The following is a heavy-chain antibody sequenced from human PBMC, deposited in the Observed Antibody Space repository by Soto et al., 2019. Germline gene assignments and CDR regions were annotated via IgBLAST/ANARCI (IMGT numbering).Heavy chain of an antibody. CDR2: VHWNDAD. CDR1: GFSLSTSGVG. J-gene: IGHJ3*02. Sequence: SGPTLVNPTQTLTLTCTFSGFSLSTSGVGVGWIRQPPGKALEWLVVVHWNDADHYSPSLKSRLAITKDTSKNMVVLTMTNMDPVDTATYYCAHRIVGERRDIWGQGTMVTVSS. V-gene: IGHV2-5*01. CDR3: AHRIVGERRDI. D-gene: IGHD3-10*01.